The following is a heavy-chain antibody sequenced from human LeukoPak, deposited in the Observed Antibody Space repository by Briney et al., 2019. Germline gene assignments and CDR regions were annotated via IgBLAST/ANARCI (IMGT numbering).Heavy chain of an antibody. J-gene: IGHJ3*02. CDR3: ASQRIVVVVAASLHDAFDI. CDR2: IYNSGST. CDR1: GCSISSCNR. Sequence: SETLSLTCAASGCSISSCNRWWRLRPPPGKVLEWRGIIYNSGSTNYNPSLKSRVTISVDKSKNQFSLKLSSVTAADTAVYYCASQRIVVVVAASLHDAFDIWGQGTMVTVSS. V-gene: IGHV4-4*02. D-gene: IGHD2-15*01.